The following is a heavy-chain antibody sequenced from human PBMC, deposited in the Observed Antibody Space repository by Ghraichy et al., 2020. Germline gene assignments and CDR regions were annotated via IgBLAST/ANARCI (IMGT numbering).Heavy chain of an antibody. CDR2: IYYSGST. J-gene: IGHJ3*02. CDR1: GGSISSSSYY. D-gene: IGHD2-2*02. V-gene: IGHV4-39*01. Sequence: SQTLSLTCTVSGGSISSSSYYWGWIRQPPGKGLEWIGSIYYSGSTYYNPSLKSRVTISVDTSKNQFSLKLSSVTAADTAVYYCARPRYCSSTSCYRERDAFDIWGQGTMVTVSS. CDR3: ARPRYCSSTSCYRERDAFDI.